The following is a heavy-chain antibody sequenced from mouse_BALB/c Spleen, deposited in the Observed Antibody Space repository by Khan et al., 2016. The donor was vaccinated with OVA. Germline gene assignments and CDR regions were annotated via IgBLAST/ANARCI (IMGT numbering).Heavy chain of an antibody. J-gene: IGHJ4*01. CDR1: GFSLSSYG. Sequence: QVQLKQSGPGLVAPSESLSITCTVSGFSLSSYGVNWVRQPPGKGLEWLGVIWGDGSTNYHSGLISRLTINKDNSKSQVFLKLNSLQTYDTATYYCAKFTPDYYSMDYWGQGTSVTVSS. D-gene: IGHD1-1*01. CDR3: AKFTPDYYSMDY. CDR2: IWGDGST. V-gene: IGHV2-3*01.